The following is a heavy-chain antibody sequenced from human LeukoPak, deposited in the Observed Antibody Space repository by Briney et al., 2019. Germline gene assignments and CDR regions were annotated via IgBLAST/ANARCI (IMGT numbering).Heavy chain of an antibody. J-gene: IGHJ5*02. CDR1: GGTFSSYA. CDR3: ARVLLDIVVVPAAPGGWFGP. D-gene: IGHD2-2*01. CDR2: IIPIFGIA. Sequence: SVKVSCKASGGTFSSYAISWVRQAPGQGLEWMGRIIPIFGIANYAQKFQGRVTITADKSTSTAYMELSSLRSEDTAVYYCARVLLDIVVVPAAPGGWFGPWGQGTLVTVSS. V-gene: IGHV1-69*04.